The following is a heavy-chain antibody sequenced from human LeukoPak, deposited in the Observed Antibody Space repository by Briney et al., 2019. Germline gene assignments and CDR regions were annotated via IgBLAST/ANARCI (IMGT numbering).Heavy chain of an antibody. Sequence: ASVKVSCKASGYTFTSYDINWVRQATGQGLEWMGWMNPNSGNTGYAQKFQGRVTMTRNTSISTAYMELSSLRSEDTAVYYCARGTRITMTQDYWGQGTLVTVSS. CDR2: MNPNSGNT. D-gene: IGHD3-22*01. V-gene: IGHV1-8*01. CDR1: GYTFTSYD. CDR3: ARGTRITMTQDY. J-gene: IGHJ4*02.